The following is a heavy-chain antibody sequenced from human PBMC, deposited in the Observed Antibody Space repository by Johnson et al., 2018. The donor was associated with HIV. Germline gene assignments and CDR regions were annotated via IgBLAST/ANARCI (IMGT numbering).Heavy chain of an antibody. CDR3: ERVLSMIGFANALDI. J-gene: IGHJ3*02. D-gene: IGHD3-22*01. CDR1: GFTFGYFA. Sequence: VQLVESGGGLAQPGRSLRLSCTASGFTFGYFAMTWVRQGPGKGLEWVGFIRSKDYGGTTEYAESVKGRFTISRDDSKNVAYLDMNSLRAEDTAVYYCERVLSMIGFANALDIWGQGTMVTFSS. CDR2: IRSKDYGGTT. V-gene: IGHV3-49*04.